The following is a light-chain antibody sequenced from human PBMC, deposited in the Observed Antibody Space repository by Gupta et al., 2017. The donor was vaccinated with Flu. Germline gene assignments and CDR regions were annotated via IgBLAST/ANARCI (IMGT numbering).Light chain of an antibody. CDR1: QSVSSY. V-gene: IGKV3-11*01. CDR3: QQRSNWLMT. J-gene: IGKJ5*01. CDR2: DAS. Sequence: EIVLTQSPATLSLSRGERATLSRRDSQSVSSYLAWYQQKPGQAPRLLIYDASNRATGIPARFSGSGSGTDFTLTISSLEPEDFAVYYCQQRSNWLMTFGQGTRLEIK.